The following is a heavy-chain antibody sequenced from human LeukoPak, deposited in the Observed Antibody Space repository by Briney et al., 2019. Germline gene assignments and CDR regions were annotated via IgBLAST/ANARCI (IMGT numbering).Heavy chain of an antibody. V-gene: IGHV3-48*03. Sequence: EGSLRLSCAASGFSFSSYEMNWVRQAPGKGLEWVSYISSSGSIIYYADSVKGRFTISRDNAKNSLYLQMNSLRAEDTAVYYCARVIGFDYWGQGTLVTVSS. J-gene: IGHJ4*02. CDR1: GFSFSSYE. D-gene: IGHD2/OR15-2a*01. CDR2: ISSSGSII. CDR3: ARVIGFDY.